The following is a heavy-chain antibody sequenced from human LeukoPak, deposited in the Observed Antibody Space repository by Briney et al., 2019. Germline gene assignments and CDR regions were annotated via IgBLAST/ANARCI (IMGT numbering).Heavy chain of an antibody. Sequence: GGSLRLSCAVSGFTVSSNYLTWVRQAPGKGLEWVSVIYSGGSTYYADSVKGRFTISRDNSKNTLYLQMNSLRGEDTAVYYCARRYSSSPEALDYWGQGTLVTVSS. CDR3: ARRYSSSPEALDY. CDR2: IYSGGST. V-gene: IGHV3-53*01. D-gene: IGHD6-13*01. CDR1: GFTVSSNY. J-gene: IGHJ4*02.